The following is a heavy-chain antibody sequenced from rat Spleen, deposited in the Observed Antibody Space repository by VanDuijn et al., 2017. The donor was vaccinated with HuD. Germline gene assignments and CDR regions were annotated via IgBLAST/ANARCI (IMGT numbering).Heavy chain of an antibody. Sequence: EVQLVESGGGLVQPGRSLKLSCAASGFTFTDYNMAWVRQAPKKGLEWVASITNTGGSTYYPDSVKGRFTISRDNAKSTLYSQMNSLRSEDTATYYCTRGDYYDGYYFDYWGQGVMVTVSS. J-gene: IGHJ2*01. D-gene: IGHD1-12*01. CDR2: ITNTGGST. V-gene: IGHV5S23*01. CDR3: TRGDYYDGYYFDY. CDR1: GFTFTDYN.